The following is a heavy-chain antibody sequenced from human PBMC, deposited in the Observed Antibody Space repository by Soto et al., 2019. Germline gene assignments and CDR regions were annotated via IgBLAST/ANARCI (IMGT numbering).Heavy chain of an antibody. V-gene: IGHV1-69*13. Sequence: SVKVSCKASGGTFSSYAISWVRQAPGQGLEWMGGIIPIFGTANYAQKFQGRVTITADESTSTAYMELSSLRSEDTAVYYCARDHAHYDFWSYPLPHGDYYYYGMDVWGQGTTVTGSS. CDR1: GGTFSSYA. CDR3: ARDHAHYDFWSYPLPHGDYYYYGMDV. D-gene: IGHD3-3*01. J-gene: IGHJ6*02. CDR2: IIPIFGTA.